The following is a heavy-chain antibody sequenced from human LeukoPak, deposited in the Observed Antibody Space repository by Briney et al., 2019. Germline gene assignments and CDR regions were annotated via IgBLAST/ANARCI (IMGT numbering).Heavy chain of an antibody. V-gene: IGHV3-33*01. CDR3: ARDRYGDYDPTYGMDV. J-gene: IGHJ6*02. Sequence: PGGSLRLSCAASGFTFSSYGMHWVRQAPGKGLEWVAVIWYDGSNKYYADSVKDRFTISRDNSKNTLYLQMNSLRAEDTAVYYCARDRYGDYDPTYGMDVWGQGTTVTVSS. CDR2: IWYDGSNK. CDR1: GFTFSSYG. D-gene: IGHD4-17*01.